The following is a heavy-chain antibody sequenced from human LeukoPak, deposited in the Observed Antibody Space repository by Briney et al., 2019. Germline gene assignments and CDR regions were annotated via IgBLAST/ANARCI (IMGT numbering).Heavy chain of an antibody. CDR1: GFTFSSYA. J-gene: IGHJ6*02. Sequence: GGSLRLSCAASGFTFSSYAISWVRQAPGKGLEWVSAISGSGGSTYYADSVKGRFTISRDNSKNTLYLQMNSLRAEDTAVYYCANLYAAAGTFRDYYYYYGMDVWGQGTTVTVSS. V-gene: IGHV3-23*01. CDR2: ISGSGGST. CDR3: ANLYAAAGTFRDYYYYYGMDV. D-gene: IGHD6-13*01.